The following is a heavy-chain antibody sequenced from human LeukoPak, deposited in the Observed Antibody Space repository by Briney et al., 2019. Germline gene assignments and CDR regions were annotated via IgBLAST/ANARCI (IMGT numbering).Heavy chain of an antibody. V-gene: IGHV4-4*02. Sequence: SGTLSLTCAVSGGSINRDNWWTWVRQPPGKGLEWIGEVYYTGNTHYNPSLQSRVTISVDKSRNQFSLDLSSVTAADTAVYYCARDWDGRDSDRSGYYPRWFDPWGQGTLVTVSS. CDR2: VYYTGNT. D-gene: IGHD3-22*01. J-gene: IGHJ5*02. CDR3: ARDWDGRDSDRSGYYPRWFDP. CDR1: GGSINRDNW.